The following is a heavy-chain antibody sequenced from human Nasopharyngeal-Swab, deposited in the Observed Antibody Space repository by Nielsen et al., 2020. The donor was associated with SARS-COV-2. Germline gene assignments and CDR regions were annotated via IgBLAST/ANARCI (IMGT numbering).Heavy chain of an antibody. CDR3: ARGVRLTRITMVRGPIESVYGMDV. Sequence: GSLRLSCAVYGGSFCGYYWSWIRQPPGKGLEWIGEINHSGSTNYNPSLKSRVTISVDTSKNQFSLKLSSVTAADTAVYYCARGVRLTRITMVRGPIESVYGMDVWGQGTTVTVSS. D-gene: IGHD3-10*01. J-gene: IGHJ6*02. V-gene: IGHV4-34*01. CDR1: GGSFCGYY. CDR2: INHSGST.